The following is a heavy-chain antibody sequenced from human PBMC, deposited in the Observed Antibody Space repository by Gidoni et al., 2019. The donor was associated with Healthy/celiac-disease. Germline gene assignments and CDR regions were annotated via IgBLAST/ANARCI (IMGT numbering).Heavy chain of an antibody. J-gene: IGHJ4*02. D-gene: IGHD1-26*01. V-gene: IGHV3-23*04. Sequence: EVQLVESGGGLLQPGGSLRLSCAASGFTLSSYARSWVRQAPGKGLEWGSAISGSCGSTYYADSVTGRFTISRDNSKTTLYLQMNSLRAEDTAVYYCAKDEEWELLGVGGLDYWGQGTLVTVSS. CDR1: GFTLSSYA. CDR3: AKDEEWELLGVGGLDY. CDR2: ISGSCGST.